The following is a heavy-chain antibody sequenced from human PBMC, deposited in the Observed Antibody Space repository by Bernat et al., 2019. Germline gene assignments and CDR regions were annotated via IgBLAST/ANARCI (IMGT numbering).Heavy chain of an antibody. Sequence: EVQLLESGGGLVQHGGSLRLSCAASGLTVSSNYMSWVRQTPGKGRGGVSVIYSGGATYSADSMKGRVTISRDKSKNTLDLQMNSLGAGGTAGYYCASFYGSGSYYVDDWGQGTLVTVSS. CDR2: IYSGGAT. D-gene: IGHD3-10*01. J-gene: IGHJ4*02. V-gene: IGHV3-53*01. CDR3: ASFYGSGSYYVDD. CDR1: GLTVSSNY.